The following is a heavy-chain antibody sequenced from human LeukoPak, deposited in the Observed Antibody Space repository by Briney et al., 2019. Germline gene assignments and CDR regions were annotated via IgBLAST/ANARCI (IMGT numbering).Heavy chain of an antibody. CDR2: MNPNTGNT. V-gene: IGHV1-8*01. D-gene: IGHD3-10*01. CDR3: ARGGAGTYYKRDGWFDP. CDR1: GYTFNNYD. J-gene: IGHJ5*02. Sequence: ASVKVSCKVSGYTFNNYDINWVRQATGQGLEWMGWMNPNTGNTGYGERFQGRATMTRDNSISTAYMELSSLTSEDTAVYYCARGGAGTYYKRDGWFDPWGQGTVVTVSS.